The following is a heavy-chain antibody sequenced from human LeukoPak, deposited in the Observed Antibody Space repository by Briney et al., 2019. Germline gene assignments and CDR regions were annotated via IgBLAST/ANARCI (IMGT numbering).Heavy chain of an antibody. D-gene: IGHD1-26*01. V-gene: IGHV3-23*01. CDR3: AKVFTGSQDY. CDR1: GFTFSSFA. CDR2: IGGGGENT. Sequence: GGSLRLSCAASGFTFSSFAMIWLRQAPGKGLEWVSTIGGGGENTYYADSVKGRFTISRDSSKNTVYLHMKSLRAEDTAVYFCAKVFTGSQDYWGQGTLVTVTS. J-gene: IGHJ4*02.